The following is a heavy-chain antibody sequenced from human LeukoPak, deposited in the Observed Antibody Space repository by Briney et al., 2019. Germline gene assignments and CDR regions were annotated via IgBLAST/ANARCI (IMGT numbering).Heavy chain of an antibody. V-gene: IGHV3-74*01. D-gene: IGHD5-12*01. CDR3: ARVRLRSGYDTIDY. CDR1: GFTLSSYW. Sequence: GGSLRLSCAASGFTLSSYWMDWVRQAPGIGLVWVAGISRDGSTTTYAGSVKGRFTISRDNAKNTLYLQMNSLRAEDTAVYYCARVRLRSGYDTIDYWRQGTLVTVSS. J-gene: IGHJ4*02. CDR2: ISRDGSTT.